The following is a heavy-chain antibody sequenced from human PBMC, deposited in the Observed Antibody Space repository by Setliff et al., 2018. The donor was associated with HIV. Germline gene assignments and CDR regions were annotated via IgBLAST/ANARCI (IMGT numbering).Heavy chain of an antibody. D-gene: IGHD3-10*01. CDR2: MNPNSGRA. CDR1: GYTFTNYD. V-gene: IGHV1-8*02. CDR3: SRSGVPPYYYYGMDV. Sequence: ASVKVSCKASGYTFTNYDINWVRQSPGQGLEWLGWMNPNSGRAGSAQKFQGRVTMTTDTSTTTAFMELRSLKADDTGIYYCSRSGVPPYYYYGMDVWGQGTTVTVSS. J-gene: IGHJ6*02.